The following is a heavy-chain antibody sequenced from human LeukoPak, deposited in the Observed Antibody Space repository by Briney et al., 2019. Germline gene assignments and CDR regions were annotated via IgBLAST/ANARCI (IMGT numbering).Heavy chain of an antibody. J-gene: IGHJ4*02. CDR3: VRVTTTYYYDSGGYCDY. D-gene: IGHD3-22*01. CDR1: GFTFSTYR. V-gene: IGHV3-21*01. Sequence: KPGGSLRLSCAASGFTFSTYRMNWVRQAPGKGLEWVSSINSTSSHIYYADSVKGRFTISRDNAKNSLHLQMNSLRADDSAVYYCVRVTTTYYYDSGGYCDYWGQGTLVTVSS. CDR2: INSTSSHI.